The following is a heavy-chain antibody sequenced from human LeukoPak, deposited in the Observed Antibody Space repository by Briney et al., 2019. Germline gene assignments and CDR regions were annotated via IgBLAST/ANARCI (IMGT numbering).Heavy chain of an antibody. CDR1: GFTLSSYW. CDR2: MNQDGSDK. J-gene: IGHJ4*02. D-gene: IGHD3-10*01. V-gene: IGHV3-7*03. Sequence: GGSLRLSCAASGFTLSSYWMSWVRQAPGKGLEWVANMNQDGSDKNYVDSVKGRFTISRDNSKNTLYLQMNSLRAEDTAVYYCARERAMVRGYFDYWGQGTLVTVSS. CDR3: ARERAMVRGYFDY.